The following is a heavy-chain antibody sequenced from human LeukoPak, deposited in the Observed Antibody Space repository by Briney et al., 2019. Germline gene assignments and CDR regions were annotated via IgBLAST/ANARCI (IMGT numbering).Heavy chain of an antibody. CDR1: GGSFSGYY. J-gene: IGHJ4*02. CDR2: INHSGST. CDR3: ARGPTAITIFGAHPGGDY. Sequence: PSETLSLTCAVYGGSFSGYYWSWIRQPPGKGLEWIGEINHSGSTSYNPSLKSRVTISVDTSKNQFSLKLSSVTAADTAVYYCARGPTAITIFGAHPGGDYWGQGTLVTVSS. V-gene: IGHV4-34*01. D-gene: IGHD3-3*01.